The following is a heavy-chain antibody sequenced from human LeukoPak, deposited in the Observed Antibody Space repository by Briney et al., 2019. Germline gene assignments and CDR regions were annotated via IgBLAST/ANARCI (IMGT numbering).Heavy chain of an antibody. V-gene: IGHV3-23*01. CDR3: AKDGPNDYYYDTSGYLDY. CDR2: ISGSGDNT. CDR1: GFTFSSYA. D-gene: IGHD3-22*01. Sequence: GGSLRLSCAASGFTFSSYAMSWVRQAPGKGLEWVSAISGSGDNTYYTDSVKGRFTISRDNSKDTLYLQMNSLSAEDTAVYYCAKDGPNDYYYDTSGYLDYWGQGTLVTVSS. J-gene: IGHJ4*02.